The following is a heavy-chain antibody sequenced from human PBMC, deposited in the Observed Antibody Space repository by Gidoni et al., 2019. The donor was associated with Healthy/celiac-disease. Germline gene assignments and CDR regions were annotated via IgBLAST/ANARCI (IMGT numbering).Heavy chain of an antibody. CDR1: GLTFSSYA. CDR2: ISGSGGST. V-gene: IGHV3-23*01. Sequence: VQMLESGGGLVQPGGSLRLSCAASGLTFSSYAMSWVRQAPGKGLEWVSAISGSGGSTYYADSVKGRFTISRDNSKNTLYLQMNSLRAEDTAVYYCAKGTGTTNGYFDYWGQGTLVTVSS. CDR3: AKGTGTTNGYFDY. D-gene: IGHD1-7*01. J-gene: IGHJ4*02.